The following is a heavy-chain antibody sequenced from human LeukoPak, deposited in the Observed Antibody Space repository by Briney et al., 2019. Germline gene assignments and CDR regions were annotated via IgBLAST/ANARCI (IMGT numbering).Heavy chain of an antibody. CDR2: VSGSGGST. CDR1: EFTFSSFA. D-gene: IGHD4-17*01. V-gene: IGHV3-23*01. CDR3: ARDFDYGDYVGWFDP. J-gene: IGHJ5*02. Sequence: GGSLRLSCAASEFTFSSFAMSWVRQAPGKGLEWVSRVSGSGGSTYYADSVKGRFSISRDNSKSTLYLQTNSLRAEDTAVYYCARDFDYGDYVGWFDPWGQGTLVTVSS.